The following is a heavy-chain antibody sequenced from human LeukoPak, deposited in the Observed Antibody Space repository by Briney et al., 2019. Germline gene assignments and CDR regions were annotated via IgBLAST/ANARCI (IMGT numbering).Heavy chain of an antibody. CDR1: GFTFSSYS. J-gene: IGHJ4*02. CDR3: ARDERSIQFNY. V-gene: IGHV3-21*01. CDR2: ISSSSSYI. Sequence: GGSLRLSCAASGFTFSSYSMNWVRQAPGKGLEWVSSISSSSSYIYYADSVKGRFTISRDNAKNSLYLQMNSLRAKDTAVYYCARDERSIQFNYWGQGTLVTVSS. D-gene: IGHD2-21*01.